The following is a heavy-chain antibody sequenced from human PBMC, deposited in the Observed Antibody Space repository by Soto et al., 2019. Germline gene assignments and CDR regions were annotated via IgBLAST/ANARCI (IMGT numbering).Heavy chain of an antibody. CDR2: ISAYNGNT. Sequence: ASVKVSCKASGYTFTNYYMHWVRQAPGQGLEWMGWISAYNGNTNYAQKLQGRVTMTTDTSTSTAYMELRSLRSDDTAVYYCARVDTAMAPYYYYYYMDVWGKGTTVTVSS. J-gene: IGHJ6*03. D-gene: IGHD5-18*01. CDR3: ARVDTAMAPYYYYYYMDV. V-gene: IGHV1-18*04. CDR1: GYTFTNYY.